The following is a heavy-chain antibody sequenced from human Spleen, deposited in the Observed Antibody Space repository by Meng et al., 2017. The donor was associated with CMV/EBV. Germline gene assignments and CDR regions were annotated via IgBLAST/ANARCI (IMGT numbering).Heavy chain of an antibody. Sequence: SETLSLTCTVSNCSISSTYSWGWIRQPPGKGLEWIGRIYHSGSTYYDPSLKSRVTISVDTSKNQVSLRVTSVTAADTAVYYCARGRRLQWFYHWGQGTLVTVSS. CDR3: ARGRRLQWFYH. CDR2: IYHSGST. CDR1: NCSISSTYS. D-gene: IGHD2-21*02. V-gene: IGHV4-38-2*02. J-gene: IGHJ5*02.